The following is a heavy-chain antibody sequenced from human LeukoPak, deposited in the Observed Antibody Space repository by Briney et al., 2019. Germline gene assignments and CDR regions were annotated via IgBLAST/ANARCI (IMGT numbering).Heavy chain of an antibody. CDR3: ARSLYDFWSGSPTHNTHDAFDI. CDR2: ISAYNGNT. V-gene: IGHV1-18*01. D-gene: IGHD3-3*01. J-gene: IGHJ3*02. Sequence: ASVKVSCKASGYTFTSYGISWVRQAPGQGLEWMGWISAYNGNTNYAQKLQGRVTMTTDTSTSTAYMELRSLRSDDTAVYYCARSLYDFWSGSPTHNTHDAFDIWGQGTMVTVSS. CDR1: GYTFTSYG.